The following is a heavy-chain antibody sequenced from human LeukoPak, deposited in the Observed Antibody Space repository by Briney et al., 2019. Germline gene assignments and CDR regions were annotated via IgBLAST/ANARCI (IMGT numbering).Heavy chain of an antibody. J-gene: IGHJ5*01. CDR1: GFTFSSYA. D-gene: IGHD5-18*01. CDR2: IYASGNT. Sequence: QPGGSLRLSCAASGFTFSSYAMSWVRQAPGKGLEWVSVIYASGNTYYADSVKGRFTISRDNSKNTLYLQMNSLRAEDTALYYCARGYRYSFDFWGQGTLVTVSS. CDR3: ARGYRYSFDF. V-gene: IGHV3-23*05.